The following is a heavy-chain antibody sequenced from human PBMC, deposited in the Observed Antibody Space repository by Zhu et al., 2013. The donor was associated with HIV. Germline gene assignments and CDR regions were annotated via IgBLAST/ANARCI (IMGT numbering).Heavy chain of an antibody. V-gene: IGHV1-2*02. CDR3: ARDKDMGFGQGSYDS. J-gene: IGHJ5*01. Sequence: QVHLVQSGAEVKEPGASVKVSCTASGYNFIDFHIHWVRQARGQGLEYMGWISPKTGDTMIMENFRGRVTMTRDTSINTIYLDVSRLTSDDTVLLYCARDKDMGFGQGSYDSWGHGTLVTVSS. D-gene: IGHD3-10*01. CDR1: GYNFIDFH. CDR2: ISPKTGDT.